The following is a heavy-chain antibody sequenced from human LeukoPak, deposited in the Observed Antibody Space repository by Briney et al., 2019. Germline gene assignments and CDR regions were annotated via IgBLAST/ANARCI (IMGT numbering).Heavy chain of an antibody. CDR2: ISAYNGNT. D-gene: IGHD2-2*01. J-gene: IGHJ6*02. CDR1: GYTFTSYG. CDR3: ARDGLDCSSTSCSSITDYGMDV. V-gene: IGHV1-18*01. Sequence: GASVKVSCKASGYTFTSYGISWVRQAPGQGLEWMGWISAYNGNTNYAQKLQGRVTMTTDTSTSTAYMELRSLRSDDRAVYYCARDGLDCSSTSCSSITDYGMDVWGQGTTVTVSS.